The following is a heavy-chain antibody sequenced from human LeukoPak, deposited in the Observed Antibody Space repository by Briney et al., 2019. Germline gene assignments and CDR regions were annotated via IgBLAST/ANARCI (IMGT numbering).Heavy chain of an antibody. Sequence: SETLSLTCTVSGGSISSSSYYWGWIRQPPGKGLEWIGSIYYSGSTYYNPSLKSRVTISVDTSKNQFSLKLSSVTAADKAVYYCARHDGIAAPHDYWGQGTLVTVSS. CDR3: ARHDGIAAPHDY. J-gene: IGHJ4*02. V-gene: IGHV4-39*01. CDR1: GGSISSSSYY. CDR2: IYYSGST. D-gene: IGHD6-13*01.